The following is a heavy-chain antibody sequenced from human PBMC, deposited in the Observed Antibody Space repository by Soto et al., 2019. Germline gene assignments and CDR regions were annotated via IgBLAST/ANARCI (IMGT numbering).Heavy chain of an antibody. CDR3: ARGRYGDYPQGVDY. J-gene: IGHJ4*02. Sequence: EVQLVESGGGLVQPGGSLRLSCAASGFTFSSYSMNWVRQAPGKGLERVSYISSSSSTIYYADSVKGRFTISRDNAKNSLYLQMNSLRDEDTAVYYCARGRYGDYPQGVDYWGQGTLVTVSS. D-gene: IGHD4-17*01. V-gene: IGHV3-48*02. CDR1: GFTFSSYS. CDR2: ISSSSSTI.